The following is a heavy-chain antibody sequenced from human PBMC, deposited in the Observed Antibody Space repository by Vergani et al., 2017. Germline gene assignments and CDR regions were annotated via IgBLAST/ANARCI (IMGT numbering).Heavy chain of an antibody. CDR1: GGTFSSYT. D-gene: IGHD2-2*01. CDR2: IIPIFGTA. Sequence: QVQLVQSGAEVKKPGSSVKVSCKASGGTFSSYTISWVRQAPGQGLEWMGRIIPIFGTANYAQKFQGRVTITADESTSTAYMELSSLRSEDTAVYYCAKDLRYCSSTSCYENWFDPWGQGTLVTVSS. CDR3: AKDLRYCSSTSCYENWFDP. J-gene: IGHJ5*02. V-gene: IGHV1-69*18.